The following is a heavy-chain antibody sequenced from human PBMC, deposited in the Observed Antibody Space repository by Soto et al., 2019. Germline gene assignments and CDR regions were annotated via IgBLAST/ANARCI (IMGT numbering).Heavy chain of an antibody. J-gene: IGHJ3*02. CDR3: AHRLDYGDYAGACDI. CDR1: GFSLSTSGVG. D-gene: IGHD4-17*01. V-gene: IGHV2-5*02. CDR2: IYWDDDK. Sequence: QITLKESGPPLVKPTQTLTLTCTFSGFSLSTSGVGVGWIRQPPGKALEWVGLIYWDDDKRHSPSLKSRLTIXXEXHXXQGVLTMTHIDHVDTATYYCAHRLDYGDYAGACDIWGQGTMVTVSS.